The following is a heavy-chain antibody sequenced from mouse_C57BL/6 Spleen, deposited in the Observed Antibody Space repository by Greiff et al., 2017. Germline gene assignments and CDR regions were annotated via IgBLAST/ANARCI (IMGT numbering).Heavy chain of an antibody. CDR1: GYSITSDY. J-gene: IGHJ1*03. CDR3: ARGEIYFGV. V-gene: IGHV3-8*01. Sequence: EVQRVESGPGLAKPSQTLSLTCSVTGYSITSDYWNWIRKFPGNKLEYMGYISNSGSTYNNPSHKRRNSITRDTSKNQYYLQLNSVTTEYTATYYGARGEIYFGVWGTGTTVTVSS. CDR2: ISNSGST.